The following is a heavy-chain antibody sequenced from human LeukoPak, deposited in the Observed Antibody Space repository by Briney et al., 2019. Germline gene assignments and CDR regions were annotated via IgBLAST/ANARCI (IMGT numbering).Heavy chain of an antibody. CDR1: GFTVSSNY. CDR2: IYSGGST. J-gene: IGHJ4*02. D-gene: IGHD6-19*01. Sequence: GGSLRLSCAASGFTVSSNYMSWVRQAPGKGLEWASVIYSGGSTYYADSVKGRFTVSRDNSKNTLYLQMNSLRAEDTAVYFCAKDPVGLIAVAGTGYWGQGTLVTVSS. CDR3: AKDPVGLIAVAGTGY. V-gene: IGHV3-53*01.